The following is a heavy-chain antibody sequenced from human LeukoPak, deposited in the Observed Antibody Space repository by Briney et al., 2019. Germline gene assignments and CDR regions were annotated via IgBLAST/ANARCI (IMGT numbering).Heavy chain of an antibody. CDR3: ARFRVVPAAMGAFDI. CDR1: GFTFSDYY. D-gene: IGHD2-2*01. CDR2: ISSSGSTI. Sequence: PGRSLRLSCAASGFTFSDYYMSWVRQAPGKGLERVSYISSSGSTIYYADSVKGRFTISRDNAKNSLYLQMNSLRAEDTAVYYCARFRVVPAAMGAFDIWGQGTMVTVSS. J-gene: IGHJ3*02. V-gene: IGHV3-11*01.